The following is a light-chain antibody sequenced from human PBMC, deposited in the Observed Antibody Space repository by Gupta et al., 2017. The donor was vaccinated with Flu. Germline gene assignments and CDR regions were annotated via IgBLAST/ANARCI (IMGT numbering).Light chain of an antibody. J-gene: IGLJ3*02. CDR1: SSDVGTYNY. V-gene: IGLV2-11*01. CDR3: CSYAGSYTLWV. CDR2: DVS. Sequence: QSALTQPRSVSGSPGQSVTISCTGTSSDVGTYNYVSWYQQHPGKAPKLMIYDVSKRPSGVPDRVSGSKSGNTASLTISGLQAEDEADYYCCSYAGSYTLWVFGGGTKLTVL.